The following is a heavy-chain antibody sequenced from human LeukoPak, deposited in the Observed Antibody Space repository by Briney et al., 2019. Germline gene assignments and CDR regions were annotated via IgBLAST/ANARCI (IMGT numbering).Heavy chain of an antibody. CDR2: INHSGNT. CDR1: GGSFSGYY. V-gene: IGHV4-34*01. Sequence: SETLSLTCAVYGGSFSGYYWTRIRQPPGKGLEWIGEINHSGNTNYNPSLKSRVSISVDTSKNHFSLNLSSVTAADTAVYYCARGLLDSYWGQGTLVTVSS. CDR3: ARGLLDSY. J-gene: IGHJ4*02. D-gene: IGHD3-16*01.